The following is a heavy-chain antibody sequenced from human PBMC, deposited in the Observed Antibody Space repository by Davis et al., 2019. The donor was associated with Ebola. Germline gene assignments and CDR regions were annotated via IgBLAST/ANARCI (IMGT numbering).Heavy chain of an antibody. Sequence: GESLKISCAASGFTFSSYAMSWVRQAPGKGLEWVSAIDGGGDATYYADSVKGRFTISRDNSKNTLHLQMNSLRVEDTAIYYCAKDTSNVWFDVWGQGTMVTVSS. CDR3: AKDTSNVWFDV. D-gene: IGHD6-19*01. V-gene: IGHV3-23*01. CDR2: IDGGGDAT. J-gene: IGHJ3*01. CDR1: GFTFSSYA.